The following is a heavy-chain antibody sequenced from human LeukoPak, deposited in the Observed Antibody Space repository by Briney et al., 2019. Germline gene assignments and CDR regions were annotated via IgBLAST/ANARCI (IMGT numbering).Heavy chain of an antibody. CDR3: ARDHQYYDILTGYYLFDY. D-gene: IGHD3-9*01. J-gene: IGHJ4*02. Sequence: PSETLSLTCAVYGGSFSGYYWSWIRQPPGKGLEWIGEINHSGSTNYNPSLKSRVTISVDTSKNQFSLKLSSVTAADTAVYYCARDHQYYDILTGYYLFDYWGQGTLVTVSS. V-gene: IGHV4-34*01. CDR1: GGSFSGYY. CDR2: INHSGST.